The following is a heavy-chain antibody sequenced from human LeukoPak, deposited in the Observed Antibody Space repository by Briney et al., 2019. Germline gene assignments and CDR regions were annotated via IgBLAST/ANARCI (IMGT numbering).Heavy chain of an antibody. D-gene: IGHD3-3*01. CDR2: IFHSGST. J-gene: IGHJ4*02. CDR3: AREIFGARAFQY. Sequence: SGTLSLTCAVSGDSLNTNTWWSWVRQPPGKGLEWTGEIFHSGSTNYHPSLESRLTISMDKSKNSFSLRLTSVTAADTAVYYCAREIFGARAFQYWGQGILVTVSS. V-gene: IGHV4-4*02. CDR1: GDSLNTNTW.